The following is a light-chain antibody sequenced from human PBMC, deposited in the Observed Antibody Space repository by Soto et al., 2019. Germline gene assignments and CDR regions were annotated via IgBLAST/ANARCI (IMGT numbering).Light chain of an antibody. Sequence: EIVLTQSPATLSLSPGERATLSCGGSRSISSSYLAWYQQKPGLAPRLLIYDASSRATGIPDRFSGSGSGTDFTLTISRLEPEDFAVYYCQQYGNSPYTFGPGTKLEIK. CDR1: RSISSSY. V-gene: IGKV3D-20*01. J-gene: IGKJ2*01. CDR3: QQYGNSPYT. CDR2: DAS.